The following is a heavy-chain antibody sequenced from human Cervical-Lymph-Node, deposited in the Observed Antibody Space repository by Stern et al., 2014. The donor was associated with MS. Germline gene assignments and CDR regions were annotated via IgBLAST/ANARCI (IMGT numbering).Heavy chain of an antibody. CDR1: GYTFTNYP. D-gene: IGHD5-18*01. CDR2: INTNTGNS. Sequence: QLVQSGSELKKPGASAKVSCKASGYTFTNYPINWVRQAPGQGLEWMGWINTNTGNSTYAQGFTGRFVFSLDTSVSTAYLQISSLKAEDTAVYYCARDFVDTAMVTRSDYFDCWGQGTLVTVSS. J-gene: IGHJ4*02. V-gene: IGHV7-4-1*02. CDR3: ARDFVDTAMVTRSDYFDC.